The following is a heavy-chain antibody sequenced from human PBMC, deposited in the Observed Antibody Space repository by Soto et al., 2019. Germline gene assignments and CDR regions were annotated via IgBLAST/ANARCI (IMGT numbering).Heavy chain of an antibody. CDR3: ARGGRRSPGMDV. CDR1: GGSISSGGYY. CDR2: IYYSGST. Sequence: QVQLQESGPGLVKPSQTLSLTCTVSGGSISSGGYYWSWIRQHPGKGLEWIGYIYYSGSTYYNPSLKSRATTSVDTAKNQFSLKLSSVTAADTAVYYCARGGRRSPGMDVWGQGTTVTVSS. V-gene: IGHV4-31*03. J-gene: IGHJ6*02.